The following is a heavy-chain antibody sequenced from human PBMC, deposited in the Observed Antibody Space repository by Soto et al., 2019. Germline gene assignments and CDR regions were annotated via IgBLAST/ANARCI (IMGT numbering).Heavy chain of an antibody. D-gene: IGHD6-13*01. J-gene: IGHJ6*02. V-gene: IGHV1-18*01. CDR1: GYTFTSYG. Sequence: ASVKLSCKASGYTFTSYGISWVRQAPGQGLEWMGWISAYNGNTNYAQKLQGRVTMTTDTSTSTAYMELRSLRSDDTAVYYCASSIAAAGSGPDNYYYYYGMDVWGQGTTVTVSS. CDR2: ISAYNGNT. CDR3: ASSIAAAGSGPDNYYYYYGMDV.